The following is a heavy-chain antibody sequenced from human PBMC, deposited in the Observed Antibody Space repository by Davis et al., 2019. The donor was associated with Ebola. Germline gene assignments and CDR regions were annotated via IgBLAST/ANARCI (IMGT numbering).Heavy chain of an antibody. CDR3: ARDRTTGTTASKFDY. V-gene: IGHV3-23*01. J-gene: IGHJ4*02. CDR2: ISGSGGST. CDR1: GFTFSSYA. Sequence: PGGSLRLSCAASGFTFSSYAMRWVRQAPGKGLEWVSAISGSGGSTYYADSVKGRFTISRDNSKNTLYLQMNSLRAEDTAVYYCARDRTTGTTASKFDYWGQGTLVTVSS. D-gene: IGHD1-1*01.